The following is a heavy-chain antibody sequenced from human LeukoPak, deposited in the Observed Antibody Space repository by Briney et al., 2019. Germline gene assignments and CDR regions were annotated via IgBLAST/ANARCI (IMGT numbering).Heavy chain of an antibody. J-gene: IGHJ4*02. Sequence: ASVKVSCKASGYTFTGYYKHWVRQAPGQGLEWMGWINPNSGGTNYAQKFQGRVTMTRDTSISTAYMELSRLRSDDTAVYYCARRVTFGGVIDYWGQGTLVTVSS. V-gene: IGHV1-2*02. D-gene: IGHD3-16*01. CDR1: GYTFTGYY. CDR3: ARRVTFGGVIDY. CDR2: INPNSGGT.